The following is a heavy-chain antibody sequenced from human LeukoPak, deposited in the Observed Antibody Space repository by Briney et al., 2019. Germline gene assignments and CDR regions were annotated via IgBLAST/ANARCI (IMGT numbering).Heavy chain of an antibody. V-gene: IGHV3-21*01. D-gene: IGHD1-26*01. CDR2: ISSSSSYI. J-gene: IGHJ4*02. Sequence: GGSLRLSCAASGFTFSSYGMNWVRQAPGKGLEWVSSISSSSSYIYYADSVKGRFTISRDNAKNSLYLQMNSLRAEDTAVYYCARDDGVEVVGATTPPGDYWGQGTLVTVSS. CDR1: GFTFSSYG. CDR3: ARDDGVEVVGATTPPGDY.